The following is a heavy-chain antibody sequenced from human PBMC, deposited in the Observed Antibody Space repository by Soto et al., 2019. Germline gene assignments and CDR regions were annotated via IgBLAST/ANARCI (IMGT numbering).Heavy chain of an antibody. V-gene: IGHV1-8*01. CDR2: MNPNSGNT. J-gene: IGHJ4*02. CDR3: ARGDLRDIMLQN. Sequence: ASVKVACKASGYTFTSYDISWVRQATGQGFEWMGWMNPNSGNTGYAQKFQGRVTISRDNAKNSLDLQMDSLRVEDTTVYYCARGDLRDIMLQNWGLGTPVTVSS. CDR1: GYTFTSYD. D-gene: IGHD3-16*01.